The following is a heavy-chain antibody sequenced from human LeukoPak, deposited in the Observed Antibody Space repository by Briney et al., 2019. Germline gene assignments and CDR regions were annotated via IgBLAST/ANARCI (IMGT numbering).Heavy chain of an antibody. CDR1: GFTFSSYE. J-gene: IGHJ6*03. Sequence: GGSLRLSCAASGFTFSSYEMNWVRQAPGKGLEWVSYISSSGSTIYYADSVKGRFTISRDNAKNSLFLQMNNLSPDDTAVYFCARDPYSGNYGNYYYYYMDVWGKGTTVTISS. V-gene: IGHV3-48*03. CDR2: ISSSGSTI. CDR3: ARDPYSGNYGNYYYYYMDV. D-gene: IGHD1-26*01.